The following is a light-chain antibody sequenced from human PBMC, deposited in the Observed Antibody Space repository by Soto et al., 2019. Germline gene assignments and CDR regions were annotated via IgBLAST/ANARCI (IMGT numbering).Light chain of an antibody. V-gene: IGLV1-44*01. J-gene: IGLJ3*02. CDR3: AAWDDSLTGSWV. CDR1: SSNLGQNP. Sequence: QSVLTQPPSASGTPGQRVTISCSGSSSNLGQNPVHWYQQLPGTAPKLLIYSNSYRPSGVPDRFSGSKSGTSASLAIGGVQSADEADYYCAAWDDSLTGSWVFGGGTKLTVL. CDR2: SNS.